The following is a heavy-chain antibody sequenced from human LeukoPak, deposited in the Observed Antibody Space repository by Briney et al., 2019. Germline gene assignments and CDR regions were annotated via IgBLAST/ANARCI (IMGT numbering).Heavy chain of an antibody. J-gene: IGHJ5*02. V-gene: IGHV3-43*02. CDR3: AKDLGPSGAGWFDP. D-gene: IGHD7-27*01. Sequence: GGSLRLSCAASGFFFDDYAIHWVRQFPGKVLEWVSLISGDGVTTYYADSVKGRFTISRDNYKNSLYLQMNSLTTEDTALYYCAKDLGPSGAGWFDPWGQGTLVTVSS. CDR1: GFFFDDYA. CDR2: ISGDGVTT.